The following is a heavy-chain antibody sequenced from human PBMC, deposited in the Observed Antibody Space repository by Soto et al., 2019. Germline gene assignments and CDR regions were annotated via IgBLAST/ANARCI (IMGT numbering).Heavy chain of an antibody. D-gene: IGHD6-13*01. CDR2: ISGTGGST. J-gene: IGHJ4*02. CDR1: GFTFNSSA. V-gene: IGHV3-23*01. Sequence: EVQLLESGGGLVQPGGSLRLSCAASGFTFNSSAMSWVRQAPGKGLEWVSAISGTGGSTYYADSVKGRFTISRDNSKNTLFLQMNSLRAEETAVYSCAKDVHYNSRTDYFDYWGQGTLVTVSS. CDR3: AKDVHYNSRTDYFDY.